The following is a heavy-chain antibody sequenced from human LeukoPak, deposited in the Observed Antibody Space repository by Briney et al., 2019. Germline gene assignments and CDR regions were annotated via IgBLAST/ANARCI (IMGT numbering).Heavy chain of an antibody. J-gene: IGHJ4*02. CDR3: AKDNSVVVTAILDY. V-gene: IGHV3-9*01. CDR1: GFTFDDYA. D-gene: IGHD2-21*02. CDR2: ISWNGGSI. Sequence: GGSLRLSCAASGFTFDDYAMHWVRQAPGKGLEWVSGISWNGGSIGYADSVKGRFTISRDNAKNSLYLQMNSLRAEDTALYYCAKDNSVVVTAILDYWGQGTLVTVSS.